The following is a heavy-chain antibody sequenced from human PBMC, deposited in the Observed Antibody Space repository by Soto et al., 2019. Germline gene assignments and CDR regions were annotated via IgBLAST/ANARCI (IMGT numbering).Heavy chain of an antibody. J-gene: IGHJ6*02. CDR3: PREKPYYDFWSGYYVLVAWLGRLPYYGMDV. CDR2: IRSKAYGGTT. CDR1: GFTFGDYA. Sequence: GGSLRLSCTASGFTFGDYAMRWFRQAPVKGLEWVGFIRSKAYGGTTEYAASVKGRFTISRDDYKSIAYLQMNSLKTEATAVYYCPREKPYYDFWSGYYVLVAWLGRLPYYGMDVWGQGTTVTVSS. D-gene: IGHD3-3*01. V-gene: IGHV3-49*03.